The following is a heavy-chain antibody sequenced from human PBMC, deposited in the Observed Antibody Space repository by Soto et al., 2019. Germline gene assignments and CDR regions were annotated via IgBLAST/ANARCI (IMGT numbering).Heavy chain of an antibody. CDR3: ATDHGGSYYPQVFDY. D-gene: IGHD1-26*01. CDR1: GGTFSSYT. J-gene: IGHJ4*02. CDR2: IIPIGGIA. V-gene: IGHV1-69*04. Sequence: ASVKVSCKASGGTFSSYTISWVRQAPGQGLEWMGRIIPIGGIANYAQKFQGRVTITADKSTSTAYMELSSLRSEDTAVYYCATDHGGSYYPQVFDYWGQGTLVTVSS.